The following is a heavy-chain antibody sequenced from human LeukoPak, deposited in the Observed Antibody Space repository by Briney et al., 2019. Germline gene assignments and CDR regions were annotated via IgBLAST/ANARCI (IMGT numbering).Heavy chain of an antibody. D-gene: IGHD3-10*01. CDR3: ARDSLLWFGDGDWFDP. V-gene: IGHV1-18*01. Sequence: GASVKVSCKASGYTFTSYGISWVRQAPGQGLEWMGWISAYNGNTNHAQKLQGRVTMTTDTSTSTAYMELRSLRSDDTAVYYCARDSLLWFGDGDWFDPWGQGTLVTVSS. CDR1: GYTFTSYG. J-gene: IGHJ5*02. CDR2: ISAYNGNT.